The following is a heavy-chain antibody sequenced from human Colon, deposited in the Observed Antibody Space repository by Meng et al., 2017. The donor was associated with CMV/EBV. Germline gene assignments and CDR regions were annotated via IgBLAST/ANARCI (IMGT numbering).Heavy chain of an antibody. CDR2: ISYDGTKT. J-gene: IGHJ4*02. CDR3: VRAGYGGFIKDAFDL. D-gene: IGHD1-26*01. CDR1: GFTFRSYW. V-gene: IGHV3-30*03. Sequence: GGSLRLSCTASGFTFRSYWMHWVRQAPGKGLEWVAVISYDGTKTYHGDSVKGRFTISRDNSMNSLYLQMDNLRPADTGVYYCVRAGYGGFIKDAFDLWGQGALVTVSS.